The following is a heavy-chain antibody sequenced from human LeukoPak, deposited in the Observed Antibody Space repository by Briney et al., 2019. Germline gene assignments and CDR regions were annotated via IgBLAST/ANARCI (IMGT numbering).Heavy chain of an antibody. V-gene: IGHV1-46*01. CDR3: ARATDQEFDY. J-gene: IGHJ4*02. Sequence: ASVKVSCKAAGYIFTSHFMHWVRQAPGQGLEWMGIIYPGGNYTNYAQKFHDRVTMTRDTSASTIYMEPSSLKSEDTAVYYCARATDQEFDYWGQGTVVTVSS. D-gene: IGHD2-2*01. CDR1: GYIFTSHF. CDR2: IYPGGNYT.